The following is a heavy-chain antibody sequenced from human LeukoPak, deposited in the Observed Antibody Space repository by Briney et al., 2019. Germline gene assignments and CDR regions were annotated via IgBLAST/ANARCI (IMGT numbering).Heavy chain of an antibody. Sequence: ASVKVSCKASGYTFTSYAMHWVRQAPGQRLEWMGWINAGNGNTKYPQKFQGRVTITRDTSASTAYMELSSLRSEDTAVYYCAREPSSGSYLYGQYGMDVWGKGTTVTVSS. CDR1: GYTFTSYA. D-gene: IGHD3-10*01. CDR3: AREPSSGSYLYGQYGMDV. J-gene: IGHJ6*04. CDR2: INAGNGNT. V-gene: IGHV1-3*01.